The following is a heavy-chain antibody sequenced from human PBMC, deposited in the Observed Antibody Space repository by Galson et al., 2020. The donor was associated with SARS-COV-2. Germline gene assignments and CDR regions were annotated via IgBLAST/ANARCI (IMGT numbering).Heavy chain of an antibody. CDR1: GLTFSRYA. CDR3: AKGEYCSSTSCYYYGMDV. J-gene: IGHJ6*02. CDR2: ISGSGGST. V-gene: IGHV3-23*01. D-gene: IGHD2-2*01. Sequence: GESLKISCAASGLTFSRYAMSWVRQAPGKGLEWVSAISGSGGSTYYADSVKGRFTISRDNSKNTLYLQMNSLRAEDTAVYYCAKGEYCSSTSCYYYGMDVWGQGTTVTVSS.